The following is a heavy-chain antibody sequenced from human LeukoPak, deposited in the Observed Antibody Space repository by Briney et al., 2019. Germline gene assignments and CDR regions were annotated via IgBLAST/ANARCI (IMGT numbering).Heavy chain of an antibody. V-gene: IGHV4-34*01. CDR2: INHSGST. CDR3: ARGRPGFYSSSWYNWFDP. J-gene: IGHJ5*02. Sequence: SETLPLTCAVYGGSFSGYYWSWIRQPPGKGLEWIGEINHSGSTNYNPSLKSRVTISVDTSKNQFSLKLSSVTAADTAVYYCARGRPGFYSSSWYNWFDPWGQGSLVTVSS. CDR1: GGSFSGYY. D-gene: IGHD6-13*01.